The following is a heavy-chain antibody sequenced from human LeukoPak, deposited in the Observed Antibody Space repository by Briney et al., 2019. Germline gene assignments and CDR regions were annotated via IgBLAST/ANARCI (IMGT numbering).Heavy chain of an antibody. D-gene: IGHD6-13*01. CDR2: INHSGST. J-gene: IGHJ3*02. CDR1: GGSLSGYY. Sequence: SETLSLTCTVYGGSLSGYYWSWIRQPPGKGLEWIGEINHSGSTNYNPSLKSRVTISVDTSKNQFSLKLSSVTAADTAVYYCARVFRFGGIAAGRYAFDIWGQGTMVTVSS. V-gene: IGHV4-34*01. CDR3: ARVFRFGGIAAGRYAFDI.